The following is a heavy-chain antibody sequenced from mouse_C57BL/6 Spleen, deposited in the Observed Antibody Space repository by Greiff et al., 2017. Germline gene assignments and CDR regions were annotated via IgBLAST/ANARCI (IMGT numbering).Heavy chain of an antibody. J-gene: IGHJ2*01. CDR1: GYTFTSYW. Sequence: QVQLQQPGAELVRPGTSVKLSCKASGYTFTSYWLHWVKQRPGQGLEWIGVIDPSDSYTNYNQKFKGKATLTVDKSSSTAYMQLRSLTSEDSAVYYCARDYYWGQGTTLTVSS. V-gene: IGHV1-59*01. CDR2: IDPSDSYT. CDR3: ARDYY.